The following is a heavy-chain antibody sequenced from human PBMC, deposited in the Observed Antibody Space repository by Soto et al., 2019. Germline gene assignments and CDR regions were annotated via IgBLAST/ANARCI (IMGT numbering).Heavy chain of an antibody. D-gene: IGHD3-9*01. CDR3: ARDRLYYDLLTGYYYYYGMDV. CDR1: GYTFTSYA. V-gene: IGHV7-4-1*01. J-gene: IGHJ6*02. CDR2: INTNTGNP. Sequence: QVQLVQSGSELKKPGASVKVSCKASGYTFTSYAMNWVRQAPGQGLEWMGWINTNTGNPTYAQGFTGRFVFSLDTSVSTAYLQICSLKAEDTAVYYCARDRLYYDLLTGYYYYYGMDVWGQGTTVTVSS.